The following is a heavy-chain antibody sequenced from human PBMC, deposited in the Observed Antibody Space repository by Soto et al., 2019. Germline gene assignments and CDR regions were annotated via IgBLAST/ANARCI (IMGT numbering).Heavy chain of an antibody. Sequence: SETLSLTCTVSGGSISSYYWSWIRQPPGKGLEWIGYIYYSGSTNYNPSLKSRVTISVDTSKNQFSLKLSSVTAADTAVYYCASIAARDGFDYWGQGTLVTVSS. V-gene: IGHV4-59*08. CDR2: IYYSGST. J-gene: IGHJ4*02. CDR1: GGSISSYY. D-gene: IGHD6-6*01. CDR3: ASIAARDGFDY.